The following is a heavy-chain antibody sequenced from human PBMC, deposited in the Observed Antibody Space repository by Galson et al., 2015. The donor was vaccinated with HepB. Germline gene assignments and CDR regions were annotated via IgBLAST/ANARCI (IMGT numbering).Heavy chain of an antibody. Sequence: SLRLSCAVSGFSIGDSYMTWVRQAPGKGLEWVSVTYVDGTTYHADSVRGRFTISRDSSSNTLYLQMKSLRVEDTAVYYCAGDSSVKQWLEFWGQGTLVTVSS. V-gene: IGHV3-53*01. D-gene: IGHD6-19*01. CDR3: AGDSSVKQWLEF. CDR2: TYVDGTT. CDR1: GFSIGDSY. J-gene: IGHJ4*02.